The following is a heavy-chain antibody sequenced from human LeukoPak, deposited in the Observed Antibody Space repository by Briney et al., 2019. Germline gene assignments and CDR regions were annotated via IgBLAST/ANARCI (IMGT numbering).Heavy chain of an antibody. CDR2: IYSGGST. CDR3: AKGAAAAGALYMDV. V-gene: IGHV3-66*01. J-gene: IGHJ6*03. CDR1: GFTVSSNY. Sequence: PGGSLRLSCAASGFTVSSNYMSWVRQAPGKGLEWVSVIYSGGSTYYADSVKGRFTISRDNSKNTLYLQMNSLRAEDTAVYYCAKGAAAAGALYMDVWGKGTTVTVSS. D-gene: IGHD6-13*01.